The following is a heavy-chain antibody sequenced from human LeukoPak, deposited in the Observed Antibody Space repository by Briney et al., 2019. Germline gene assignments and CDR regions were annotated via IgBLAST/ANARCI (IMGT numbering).Heavy chain of an antibody. J-gene: IGHJ5*02. D-gene: IGHD3-3*01. CDR3: ARGNTIFGVVYNWFDP. CDR2: IIPIFVTA. CDR1: GGTFSSYA. Sequence: ASVKVSCKASGGTFSSYAISWVRQAPGRGLEWMGGIIPIFVTANYAQKFQGRVTITADESTSTAYMELSSLRSEDTAVYYCARGNTIFGVVYNWFDPWGQGTLVTVSS. V-gene: IGHV1-69*13.